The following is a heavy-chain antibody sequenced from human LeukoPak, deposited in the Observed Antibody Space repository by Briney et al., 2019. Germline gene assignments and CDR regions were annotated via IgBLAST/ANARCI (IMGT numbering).Heavy chain of an antibody. D-gene: IGHD2-21*02. Sequence: GGSLRLSCAASGFTFSSYWMSWVRQAPGKGLEWVANIKQDGSEKYYVDSVKSRFTISRDNAKNSLYLQMNSLRAEDTAVYYCARDGAYCGGDCYTAPYYWGQGTLVTVSS. CDR1: GFTFSSYW. CDR2: IKQDGSEK. V-gene: IGHV3-7*01. CDR3: ARDGAYCGGDCYTAPYY. J-gene: IGHJ4*02.